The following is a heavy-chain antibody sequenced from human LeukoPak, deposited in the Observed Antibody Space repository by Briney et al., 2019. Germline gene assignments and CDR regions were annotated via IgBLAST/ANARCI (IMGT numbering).Heavy chain of an antibody. J-gene: IGHJ5*02. CDR1: GYTFTGYY. CDR3: ARDPFQDMVDSKKENNWFDP. CDR2: INPNSGGT. D-gene: IGHD2-15*01. Sequence: GASVKVSCKASGYTFTGYYMHWVRQAPGQGLEWMGWINPNSGGTNYAQKFQGRVTMTRDTSISTAYMELSRLRSDDTAVYYCARDPFQDMVDSKKENNWFDPWGQGTLVTVSS. V-gene: IGHV1-2*02.